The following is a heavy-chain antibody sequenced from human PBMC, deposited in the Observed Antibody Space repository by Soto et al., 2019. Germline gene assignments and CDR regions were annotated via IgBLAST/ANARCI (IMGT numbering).Heavy chain of an antibody. CDR2: IYYSGST. J-gene: IGHJ5*02. D-gene: IGHD1-20*01. CDR1: GGSINSGGYY. V-gene: IGHV4-31*03. CDR3: ASVFNSPRNWFYP. Sequence: SETLSLTCTVSGGSINSGGYYWSWILQHPGKGLEWIGYIYYSGSTYYNPSLKSRVTISVDTSKNQLSLNLSSVTAADTAVYYCASVFNSPRNWFYPWGQGSLVTVS.